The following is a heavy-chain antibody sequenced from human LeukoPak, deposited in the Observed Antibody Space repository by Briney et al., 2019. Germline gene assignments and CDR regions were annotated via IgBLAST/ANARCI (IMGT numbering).Heavy chain of an antibody. CDR3: ARNRRSRPYCYYMDV. J-gene: IGHJ6*03. V-gene: IGHV1-18*01. Sequence: ASVKVSCKASGYTFTSYGISWVRQAPGQGLEWMGWISAYNGNTNYAQKLQGRVTMTTDTSTSTAYMELRSLRSDDTAVYYCARNRRSRPYCYYMDVWGKGTTVTVSS. CDR1: GYTFTSYG. CDR2: ISAYNGNT.